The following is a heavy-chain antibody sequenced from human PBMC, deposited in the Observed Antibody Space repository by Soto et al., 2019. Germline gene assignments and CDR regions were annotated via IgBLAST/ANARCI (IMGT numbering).Heavy chain of an antibody. CDR1: GFTFSSYA. CDR3: AKGSRAVTMIVVVTTDAFDI. Sequence: EVQLLESGGGLVQPGGSLRLSCAASGFTFSSYAMSWVRQAPGKGLEWVSAISGSGGSTYYADSVKGRFTISRDNSKNTLYLQMNSLRAEDTAVYYCAKGSRAVTMIVVVTTDAFDIWGQGTMVTVSS. V-gene: IGHV3-23*01. J-gene: IGHJ3*02. D-gene: IGHD3-22*01. CDR2: ISGSGGST.